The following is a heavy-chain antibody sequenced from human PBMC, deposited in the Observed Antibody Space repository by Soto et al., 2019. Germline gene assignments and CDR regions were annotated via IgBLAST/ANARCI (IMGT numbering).Heavy chain of an antibody. J-gene: IGHJ5*02. CDR3: ARSSGGVYGIIIEGTNWFAP. V-gene: IGHV1-46*01. Sequence: QVRLVQSGAEVKAPGASVKVSCKAPGDTFTSYYXHXXXXXXXXXXEWMGVINPNGGSTRFAQKFQGRVTMTRDTSTSTVYMELRGLTSEDTAVYYCARSSGGVYGIIIEGTNWFAPWGQGTLVTVSS. D-gene: IGHD3-16*01. CDR2: INPNGGST. CDR1: GDTFTSYY.